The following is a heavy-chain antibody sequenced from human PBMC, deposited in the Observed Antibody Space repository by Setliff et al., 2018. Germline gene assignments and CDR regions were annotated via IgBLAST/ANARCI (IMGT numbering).Heavy chain of an antibody. CDR3: TRDFLGATASFDI. D-gene: IGHD3-3*01. CDR1: GYTFTSYY. Sequence: WASVKVSCKASGYTFTSYYMHWVRQAPGQGLEWMGIINPSGGSTSYAQKFQGRVTITRDTSASTVFLELSTLRSEDTAVYYCTRDFLGATASFDIWGQGTMVTVSS. CDR2: INPSGGST. J-gene: IGHJ3*02. V-gene: IGHV1-46*01.